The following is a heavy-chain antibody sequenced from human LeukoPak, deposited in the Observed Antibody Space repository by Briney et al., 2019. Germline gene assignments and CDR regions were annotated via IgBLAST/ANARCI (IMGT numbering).Heavy chain of an antibody. J-gene: IGHJ4*02. V-gene: IGHV3-48*02. Sequence: GGSLRLSCAASGFTFSSYSMNWARQAPGKGLEWVSYISSSSSTIYYADSVKGRFIISRDNAKNSLYLQMNSLRDEDTAVYYCARGGTFGGVIVYWGQGTLATVSS. D-gene: IGHD3-16*02. CDR3: ARGGTFGGVIVY. CDR1: GFTFSSYS. CDR2: ISSSSSTI.